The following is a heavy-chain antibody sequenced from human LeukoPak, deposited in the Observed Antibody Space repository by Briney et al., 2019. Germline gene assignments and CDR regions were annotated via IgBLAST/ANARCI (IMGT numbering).Heavy chain of an antibody. V-gene: IGHV4-4*07. CDR3: ARDQGDLEPTTSIAARPLYFDL. Sequence: SETLSLTCTMSGGSNSGDYWSWIRQPAGEGLEWIGRIYTSGSTNYNPSLKSRVTMSVDTSKNQFSLKLSSVTAADTAVYYCARDQGDLEPTTSIAARPLYFDLWGRGTLVTVSS. J-gene: IGHJ2*01. CDR1: GGSNSGDY. D-gene: IGHD6-6*01. CDR2: IYTSGST.